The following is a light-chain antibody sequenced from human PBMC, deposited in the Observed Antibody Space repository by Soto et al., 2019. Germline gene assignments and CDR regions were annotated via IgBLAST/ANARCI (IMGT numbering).Light chain of an antibody. Sequence: EVVMTQSPATLSVSPGERATLSCRASQTVRDNLGWYQQKPGQPPRLLIYGATTRATGIPARFSGSGSGTEFTLTISSLQSEDFAVYYCQHRGEWPPGATFGQGTRLEIK. V-gene: IGKV3D-15*01. CDR3: QHRGEWPPGAT. CDR2: GAT. J-gene: IGKJ5*01. CDR1: QTVRDN.